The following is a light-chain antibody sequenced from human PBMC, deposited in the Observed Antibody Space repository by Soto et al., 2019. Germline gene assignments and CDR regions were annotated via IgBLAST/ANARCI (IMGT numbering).Light chain of an antibody. J-gene: IGKJ1*01. CDR1: LSLPSRS. Sequence: ELVLTQSPGTLSLSPGDRATLSCRASLSLPSRSLAWYQQRPGQAPRVLISAASTRAADIPDRFSGSGSGTDFTLTINRLEPEDFAVYYCQQYDYSPRTFGQGTTVDIK. CDR3: QQYDYSPRT. CDR2: AAS. V-gene: IGKV3-20*01.